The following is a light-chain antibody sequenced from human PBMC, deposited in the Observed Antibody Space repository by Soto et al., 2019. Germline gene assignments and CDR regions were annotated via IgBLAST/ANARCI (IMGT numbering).Light chain of an antibody. CDR3: MQALQTPPYT. J-gene: IGKJ2*01. CDR2: LGS. CDR1: QSLLPANGHNS. Sequence: IVMTQSPLSLPVTLVESASISCRSRQSLLPANGHNSLDWELQKPGQSPQLLIYLGSNRASGVPDRFSGSGSGTDFTLKSSRVEAEDVGVYYCMQALQTPPYTVGQGPKLEIK. V-gene: IGKV2-28*01.